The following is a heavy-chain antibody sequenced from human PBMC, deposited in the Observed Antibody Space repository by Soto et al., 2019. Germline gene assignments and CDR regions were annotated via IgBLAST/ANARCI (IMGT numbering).Heavy chain of an antibody. CDR3: AKGGRQWLVTSDFNY. D-gene: IGHD6-19*01. Sequence: VQLVESGGGVVQPGRSLRLSCAASGFTFSDYAMHWVRQAPGKGLEWVAVVSHDGRNTHYADSVKGRFTISRDSSKNTVSLEMTSLSAADTAVSYCAKGGRQWLVTSDFNYWGQGALFTVSS. V-gene: IGHV3-30*18. CDR2: VSHDGRNT. J-gene: IGHJ4*02. CDR1: GFTFSDYA.